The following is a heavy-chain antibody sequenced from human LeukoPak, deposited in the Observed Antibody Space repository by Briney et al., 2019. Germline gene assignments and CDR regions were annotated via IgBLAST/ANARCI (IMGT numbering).Heavy chain of an antibody. D-gene: IGHD1-26*01. CDR2: IYSGGNT. Sequence: GGSLRLSCAASGFIFSPYAMTWVRQAPGKGLEWVSLIYSGGNTYYADSVKGRFTISRDNSKNTVYLQMNSLRVEDTAVYYCARGPVGGFDPWGQGTLVTVSS. J-gene: IGHJ5*02. V-gene: IGHV3-53*01. CDR3: ARGPVGGFDP. CDR1: GFIFSPYA.